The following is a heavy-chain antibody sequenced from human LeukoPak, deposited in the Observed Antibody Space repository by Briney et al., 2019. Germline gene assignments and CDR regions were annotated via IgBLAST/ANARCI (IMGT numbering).Heavy chain of an antibody. CDR2: ITYDGSNK. CDR3: ARDVKAYSYVSGSYYNRPYYYYYMDV. V-gene: IGHV3-30*03. CDR1: GFTISSYG. J-gene: IGHJ6*03. Sequence: PSGSLCLSCSASGFTISSYGMHRLRQAPGQGLEWVVVITYDGSNKYYAVSVKGRFTSTRDNAKNSLNLQMNSLRAEDTAVYYCARDVKAYSYVSGSYYNRPYYYYYMDVWGKGTTVTISS. D-gene: IGHD3-10*01.